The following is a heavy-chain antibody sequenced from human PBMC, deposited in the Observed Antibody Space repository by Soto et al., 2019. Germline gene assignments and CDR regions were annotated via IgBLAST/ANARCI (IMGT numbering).Heavy chain of an antibody. V-gene: IGHV3-21*01. Sequence: GGSLRLSCAPSGFTFTNYTLTWVRQAPGKGLEWVSSISSSRTYIYYSDSVKGRFTIARDNAKNLLYLRMNTLSAEDTAVYYCPREYPSDCTNGVCLPLYYYYIDVWGKGTTVTVSS. CDR1: GFTFTNYT. D-gene: IGHD2-8*01. CDR2: ISSSRTYI. CDR3: PREYPSDCTNGVCLPLYYYYIDV. J-gene: IGHJ6*03.